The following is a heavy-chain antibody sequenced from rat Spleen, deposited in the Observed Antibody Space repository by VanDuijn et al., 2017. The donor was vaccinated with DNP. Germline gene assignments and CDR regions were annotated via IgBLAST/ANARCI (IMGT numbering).Heavy chain of an antibody. Sequence: EVQLVESGGGPVQPGRSLKLSCVASGFIFSDHNMAWVRQAPAKGLEWVATLSYNGGTPYYRDSVKGRFTISRDNAQSTLYLQVNSLRSEDTATYYCAREYPWAHYFDYWGQGVMVTVSS. CDR1: GFIFSDHN. V-gene: IGHV5-7*01. CDR3: AREYPWAHYFDY. D-gene: IGHD1-4*01. J-gene: IGHJ2*01. CDR2: LSYNGGTP.